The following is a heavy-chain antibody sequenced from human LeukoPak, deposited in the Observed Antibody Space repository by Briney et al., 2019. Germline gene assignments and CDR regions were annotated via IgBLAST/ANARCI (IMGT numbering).Heavy chain of an antibody. CDR2: ISYDGSNK. D-gene: IGHD2-15*01. V-gene: IGHV3-30-3*01. Sequence: TGGSLRLSCAASGFTFSSYAMHWVRQAPGKGLEGVAVISYDGSNKYYADSVKGRFTISRDNSKNTLYLQMNSLRAEDTAVYYCARDGYCSGGSCAENWFDPWGKGTLVTVSS. CDR3: ARDGYCSGGSCAENWFDP. CDR1: GFTFSSYA. J-gene: IGHJ5*02.